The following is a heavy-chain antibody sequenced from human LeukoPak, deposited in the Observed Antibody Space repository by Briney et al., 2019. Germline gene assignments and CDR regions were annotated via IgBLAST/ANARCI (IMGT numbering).Heavy chain of an antibody. CDR2: ISAYNGNT. Sequence: ASVKVSCKASGYTFTSYTISWVRQAPGQGLKWMGWISAYNGNTNYGQKLQGRVTMTTDTSTSTAYMELRSLRPDDTAVYYCARDEGAPITAANVWGRGTMVTVSS. D-gene: IGHD6-13*01. CDR1: GYTFTSYT. J-gene: IGHJ3*01. CDR3: ARDEGAPITAANV. V-gene: IGHV1-18*01.